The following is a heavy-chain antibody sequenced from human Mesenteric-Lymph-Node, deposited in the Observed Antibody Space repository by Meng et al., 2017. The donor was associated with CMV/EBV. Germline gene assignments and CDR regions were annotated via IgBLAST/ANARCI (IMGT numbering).Heavy chain of an antibody. CDR2: IYYSGST. Sequence: SETLSLTCTVSGGSISSSSYYWGWIRQPPGKGLEWIGSIYYSGSTYYNPSLKSRVTISVDTSKNQFSLKLSSVTAADTAVYYCAKVSIPYYYDSSDSKGQAMDVWGQGTTVTVSS. CDR3: AKVSIPYYYDSSDSKGQAMDV. CDR1: GGSISSSSYY. J-gene: IGHJ6*02. D-gene: IGHD3-22*01. V-gene: IGHV4-39*01.